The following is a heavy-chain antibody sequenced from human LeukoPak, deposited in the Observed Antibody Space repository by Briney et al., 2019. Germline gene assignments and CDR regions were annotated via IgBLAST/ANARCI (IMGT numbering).Heavy chain of an antibody. CDR2: IYSGGST. J-gene: IGHJ4*02. CDR3: VRAATAVGYFDY. Sequence: PGGSLRLSCAASGFSVSFNYMSWVRQAPGKGLGWVSAIYSGGSTYYADSVKGRFTISRDNSKNTLYLQMNSLRVEDTAVYYCVRAATAVGYFDYWGQGTLVTVSS. CDR1: GFSVSFNY. V-gene: IGHV3-53*01. D-gene: IGHD4-23*01.